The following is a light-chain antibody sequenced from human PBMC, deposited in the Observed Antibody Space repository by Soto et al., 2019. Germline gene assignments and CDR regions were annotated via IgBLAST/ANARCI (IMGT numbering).Light chain of an antibody. CDR2: DAS. CDR1: QSISNNY. Sequence: EIVLTQSPGTLSLSPGERATLSCRASQSISNNYLAWYHQKPGQAPRLLIYDASTRATGIPDRFGGSGSGTDFTLTISRLEPEDFAVFYCQQYGSTPYTFGQGTKLENK. J-gene: IGKJ2*01. CDR3: QQYGSTPYT. V-gene: IGKV3-20*01.